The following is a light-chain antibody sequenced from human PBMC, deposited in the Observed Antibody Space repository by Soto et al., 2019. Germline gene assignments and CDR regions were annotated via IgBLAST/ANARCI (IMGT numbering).Light chain of an antibody. CDR2: GAS. J-gene: IGKJ1*01. V-gene: IGKV3-20*01. Sequence: ETVLTQSPATLSLSLGEGATLYCRASQSVSSHLAWYQHKPGQAPRLLIYGASNRATGIPDRFSGSGSGTDFTLTISRLEPEDIAVYYCQQYGSSGTFGQGTKVDI. CDR1: QSVSSH. CDR3: QQYGSSGT.